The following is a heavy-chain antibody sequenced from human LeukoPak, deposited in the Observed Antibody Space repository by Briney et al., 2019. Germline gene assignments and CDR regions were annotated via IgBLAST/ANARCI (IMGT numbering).Heavy chain of an antibody. Sequence: PSETLSLTCTVSGDSISSYYWSWIRQPPGKGLEWIGYIYHSGSTNYNPSLKSRVTISADTSKDQFSLKLASVTAADTAVYYCATGYSSTWNYFDYWGQGTLVTVSS. V-gene: IGHV4-59*01. CDR1: GDSISSYY. CDR3: ATGYSSTWNYFDY. CDR2: IYHSGST. J-gene: IGHJ4*02. D-gene: IGHD6-13*01.